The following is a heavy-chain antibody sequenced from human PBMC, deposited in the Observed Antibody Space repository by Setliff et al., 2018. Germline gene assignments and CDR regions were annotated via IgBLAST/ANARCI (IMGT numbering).Heavy chain of an antibody. J-gene: IGHJ3*02. Sequence: PGGSLSLSCAASGFAFSDYAMSWVRLAPGRGLEWVSGISPSGDVTLYADSVKGRFTIFRDNSKNTLSLQMSGLRAEDTAIYYCAKRGSKDILHGFDIWGQGTMVTVSS. CDR3: AKRGSKDILHGFDI. CDR1: GFAFSDYA. V-gene: IGHV3-23*01. CDR2: ISPSGDVT.